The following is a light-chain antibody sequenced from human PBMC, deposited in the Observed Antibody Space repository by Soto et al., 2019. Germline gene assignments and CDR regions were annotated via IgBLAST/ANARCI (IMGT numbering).Light chain of an antibody. CDR3: LQDYNYPWP. J-gene: IGKJ1*01. CDR2: KAS. V-gene: IGKV1-5*03. CDR1: QSISSW. Sequence: DIQVSQSPATLSASVGDRVTITCRASQSISSWLSWYQQKPGKAPKLLIYKASSLESGVPSRFSGSGSGTDFTLTISSLQPEDFATYYCLQDYNYPWPFGQGTKVDI.